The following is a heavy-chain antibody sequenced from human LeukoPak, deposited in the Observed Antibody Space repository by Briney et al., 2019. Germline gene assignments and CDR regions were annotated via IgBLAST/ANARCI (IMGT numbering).Heavy chain of an antibody. V-gene: IGHV3-23*01. CDR3: ATYRQVLLPFES. Sequence: ETLSLTCTVSGGSISSSSYYWGWIRQPPGKGLEWVSSIFPSGGEIHYADSVRGRFTISRDDSKSTLSLQMNSLRAEDTAIYYCATYRQVLLPFESWGQGTLVTVSS. CDR1: GGSISSSSYY. J-gene: IGHJ4*02. CDR2: IFPSGGEI. D-gene: IGHD2-8*02.